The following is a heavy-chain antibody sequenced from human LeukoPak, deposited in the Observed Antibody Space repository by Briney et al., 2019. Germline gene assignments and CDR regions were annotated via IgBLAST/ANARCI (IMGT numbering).Heavy chain of an antibody. J-gene: IGHJ3*02. D-gene: IGHD1-26*01. CDR3: AREVGATADGAFDI. V-gene: IGHV4-59*01. CDR2: IYYSGST. Sequence: SETLSLTCTVSGGSISSYYWSWIRQPPGKGLEWIGCIYYSGSTNYNPSLKSRVTISVDTSKNQFSLKLSSVTAADTAVYYCAREVGATADGAFDIWGQGTIVTASS. CDR1: GGSISSYY.